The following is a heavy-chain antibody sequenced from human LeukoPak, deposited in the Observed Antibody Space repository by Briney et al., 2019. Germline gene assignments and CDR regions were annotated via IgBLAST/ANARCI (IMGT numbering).Heavy chain of an antibody. J-gene: IGHJ4*02. Sequence: PSETLSLTCTVSDGSVSSVGYYWGWIRQPPGKGLEWIGSIYYSGSTYCNPSLKSRVTISVDTSKNQFSLKLSSVTAADTAVYYCARHDAHYSSGYYARNRLDYWGQGTLVTVSS. V-gene: IGHV4-39*01. CDR1: DGSVSSVGYY. CDR3: ARHDAHYSSGYYARNRLDY. CDR2: IYYSGST. D-gene: IGHD3-22*01.